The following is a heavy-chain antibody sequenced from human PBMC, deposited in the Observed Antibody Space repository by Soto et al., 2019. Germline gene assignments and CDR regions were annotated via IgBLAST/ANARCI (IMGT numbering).Heavy chain of an antibody. Sequence: GGSLRLSCVASGFSFKNYNMNWVRQAPGKGLEWVAVISYDETSKYYADSVKGRFTISRDNSKNTLYLQMNSLRAEDTAVYYCVRCWGTGDGSNLGYNWLDPWGQGTLVTVSS. D-gene: IGHD1-1*01. J-gene: IGHJ5*02. CDR3: VRCWGTGDGSNLGYNWLDP. CDR1: GFSFKNYN. V-gene: IGHV3-30-3*01. CDR2: ISYDETSK.